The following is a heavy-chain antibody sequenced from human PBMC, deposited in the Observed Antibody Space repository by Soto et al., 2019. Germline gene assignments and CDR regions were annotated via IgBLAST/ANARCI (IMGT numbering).Heavy chain of an antibody. CDR1: GFTFTRYS. D-gene: IGHD3-16*01. CDR3: ARDYANHDAFDI. Sequence: GGSLRLSCAASGFTFTRYSMNWVRQAPGKGLGWVSSISSTTNYIYYGDSMKGRFTISRDNAKNSLYLQMNSLRAEDTAVYYCARDYANHDAFDIWGQGTMVTVSS. CDR2: ISSTTNYI. V-gene: IGHV3-21*01. J-gene: IGHJ3*02.